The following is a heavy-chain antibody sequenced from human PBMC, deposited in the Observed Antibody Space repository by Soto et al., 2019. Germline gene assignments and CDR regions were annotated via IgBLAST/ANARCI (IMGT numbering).Heavy chain of an antibody. CDR1: GFTFSSYG. V-gene: IGHV3-33*01. Sequence: GGSLRLSCAASGFTFSSYGMHWVRQAPGKGLEWVAVIWYDGSNKYYADSVKGRFTISRENSKNTLYLQMNSLRAEDTAVYYCAREPRLADSSSSGRVYWGQGTLVTVSS. CDR3: AREPRLADSSSSGRVY. D-gene: IGHD6-6*01. J-gene: IGHJ4*02. CDR2: IWYDGSNK.